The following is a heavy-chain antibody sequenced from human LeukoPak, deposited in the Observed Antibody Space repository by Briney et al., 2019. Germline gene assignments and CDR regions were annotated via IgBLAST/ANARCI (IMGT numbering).Heavy chain of an antibody. CDR2: ISYDGRNK. V-gene: IGHV3-30*18. J-gene: IGHJ4*02. Sequence: QTGGSLRLSCAASGFTFSSYGMHWARQTPGKGLEWVAGISYDGRNKYYVDSVKGRFTISRDKNTLYLQMNSLKPEDTAVYYCVKGESITYYYDSSGYGWGQGTLVTVSS. CDR3: VKGESITYYYDSSGYG. CDR1: GFTFSSYG. D-gene: IGHD3-22*01.